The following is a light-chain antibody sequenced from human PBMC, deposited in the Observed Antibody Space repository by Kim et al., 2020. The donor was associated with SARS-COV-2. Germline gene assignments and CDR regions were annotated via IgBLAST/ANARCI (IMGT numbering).Light chain of an antibody. CDR3: CSSTAHYPPYV. V-gene: IGLV2-11*01. J-gene: IGLJ1*01. CDR2: DVI. Sequence: QSALTQPRSVSGSPGQSVTISCTGTSSDVGGYNYVSWYQQHPGKVPKLIIHDVINRPSGVPDRFSGSKSGNTASLTISGLQAEDEADYYFCSSTAHYPPYVFGPGDQVT. CDR1: SSDVGGYNY.